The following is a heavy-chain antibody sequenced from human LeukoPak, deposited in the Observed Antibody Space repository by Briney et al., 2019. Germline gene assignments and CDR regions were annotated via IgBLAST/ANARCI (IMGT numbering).Heavy chain of an antibody. CDR2: IYYSGST. Sequence: TSETLSLTCTVSGGSISSYYWSWTRQPPGKGLEWIGYIYYSGSTNYNPSLKSRVTISVDTSKNQFSLKLSSVTAADTAVYYCARDSRSSFGPWGQGTLVTVSS. D-gene: IGHD6-6*01. J-gene: IGHJ5*02. CDR3: ARDSRSSFGP. CDR1: GGSISSYY. V-gene: IGHV4-59*01.